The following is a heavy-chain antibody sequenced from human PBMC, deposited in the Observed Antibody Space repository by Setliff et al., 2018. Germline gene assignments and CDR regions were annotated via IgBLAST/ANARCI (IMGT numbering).Heavy chain of an antibody. V-gene: IGHV4-31*03. D-gene: IGHD1-26*01. J-gene: IGHJ6*03. CDR1: GGSISSGGYY. Sequence: KPSETLSLTCTVSGGSISSGGYYWSWIRQHPGKGLEWIGYIYYSGSTYYNPSLKSRVTISVDTSKNQFSLKLSSVTAADTAVYYCARSPEVGATTYYYYYYMDVWGKGTTVTVSS. CDR3: ARSPEVGATTYYYYYYMDV. CDR2: IYYSGST.